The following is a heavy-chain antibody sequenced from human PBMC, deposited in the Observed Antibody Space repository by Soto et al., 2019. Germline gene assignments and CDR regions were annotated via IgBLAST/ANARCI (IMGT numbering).Heavy chain of an antibody. CDR3: AKDMGAYYYDSSGYNYFDY. D-gene: IGHD3-22*01. CDR1: GFTFDDYA. CDR2: ISWNSGSI. V-gene: IGHV3-9*01. Sequence: GGSLRLSCAASGFTFDDYAMHWVRQAPGKGLEWVSGISWNSGSIGYADSVKGRFTISRDNAKNSLYLQMNSLRAEDTALYYYAKDMGAYYYDSSGYNYFDYWGQGTLVTVSS. J-gene: IGHJ4*02.